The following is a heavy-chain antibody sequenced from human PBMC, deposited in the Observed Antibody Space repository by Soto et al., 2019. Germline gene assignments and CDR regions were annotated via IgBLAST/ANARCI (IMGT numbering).Heavy chain of an antibody. D-gene: IGHD2-2*02. CDR3: ASTYTRGIYRLGFFDY. CDR2: INPSGGST. CDR1: GYTFTSYY. Sequence: ASVKVSCKASGYTFTSYYMHWVQQAPGQGLEWMGIINPSGGSTSYAQKFQGRVTMTRDTSTSTVYMELSSLRSEDTAVYYCASTYTRGIYRLGFFDYWGQGTLVTVS. J-gene: IGHJ4*02. V-gene: IGHV1-46*03.